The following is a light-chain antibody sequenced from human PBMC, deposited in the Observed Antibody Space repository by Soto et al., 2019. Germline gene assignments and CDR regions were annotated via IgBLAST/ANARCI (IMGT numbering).Light chain of an antibody. J-gene: IGLJ2*01. Sequence: QSALSXSGKVCGSLGQVIIISSTETSSDIGAYNFVSWYQQHPGKAPKLMLYDVNIRPSGVSNRFSGSKSGNTASLTISGLQAEDEADYYCTSWTTSTTMIFGGGTKVTVL. CDR3: TSWTTSTTMI. CDR2: DVN. CDR1: SSDIGAYNF. V-gene: IGLV2-14*03.